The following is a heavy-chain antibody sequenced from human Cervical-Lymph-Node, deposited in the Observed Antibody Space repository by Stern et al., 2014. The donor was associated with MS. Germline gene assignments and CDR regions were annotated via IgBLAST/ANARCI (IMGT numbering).Heavy chain of an antibody. CDR1: GFTFDDYA. CDR3: ARHTRWLPGEFLDY. J-gene: IGHJ4*02. CDR2: ISWNSGDR. Sequence: EVQLVESGGGLVQPGRSLRLSCAASGFTFDDYAMHWVRQPPGKGLEWVAGISWNSGDRGYADSVKGRVTISRDNAKNSLYLQMNSLRAEDTALYYCARHTRWLPGEFLDYWGQGTLVTVSS. V-gene: IGHV3-9*01. D-gene: IGHD3-22*01.